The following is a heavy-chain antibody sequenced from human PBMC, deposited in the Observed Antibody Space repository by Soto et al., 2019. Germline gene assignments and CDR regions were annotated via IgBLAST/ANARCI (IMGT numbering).Heavy chain of an antibody. CDR1: GFTFSSYA. V-gene: IGHV3-23*01. CDR2: ISGSGGST. CDR3: ARVTPTVTGTFDYFDY. Sequence: EVQLLESGGGLVQPGGSLRLSCAASGFTFSSYAMSWVRQAPGKGLEWVSAISGSGGSTYYADSVKGRLTISRDNSKNTLYMQMNSLRAEDTAVYYCARVTPTVTGTFDYFDYWGQGTLVTVSS. D-gene: IGHD6-19*01. J-gene: IGHJ4*02.